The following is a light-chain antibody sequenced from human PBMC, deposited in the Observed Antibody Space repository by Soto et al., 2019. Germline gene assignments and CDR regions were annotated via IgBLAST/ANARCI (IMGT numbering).Light chain of an antibody. J-gene: IGKJ1*01. CDR1: QSISSY. V-gene: IGKV1-39*01. CDR3: QQSYSTPWT. CDR2: AAS. Sequence: IQMTQAPSCLCASVVERGTITSRASQSISSYLNWYQQKPGKAPKLLIYAASSLQSGVPSRFSGSGSGTDFTLTISSLQPEDFATYYCQQSYSTPWTFGQGTKVDIK.